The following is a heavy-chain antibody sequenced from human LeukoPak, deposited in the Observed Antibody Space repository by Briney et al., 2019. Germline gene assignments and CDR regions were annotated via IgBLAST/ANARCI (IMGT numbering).Heavy chain of an antibody. Sequence: PGGSLRLSCAASGFVFSSYSMNWVRQAPGKGLEWVSAISGSGGSTYYADSVKGRFTISRDNSKSTLYLQMNSLRTEDTAVYYCAKDRHAPGRYCSSTICFPFDPWGQGTLVTVSS. CDR1: GFVFSSYS. D-gene: IGHD2-2*01. CDR3: AKDRHAPGRYCSSTICFPFDP. CDR2: ISGSGGST. J-gene: IGHJ5*02. V-gene: IGHV3-23*01.